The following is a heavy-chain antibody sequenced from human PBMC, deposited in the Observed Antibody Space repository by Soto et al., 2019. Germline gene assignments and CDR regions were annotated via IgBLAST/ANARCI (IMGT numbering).Heavy chain of an antibody. CDR3: ARGTVGTNPNWLGP. CDR1: GFTVSSSY. D-gene: IGHD1-26*01. CDR2: IYKSGDT. Sequence: EVQLVESGGGLVQPGGSLRLSCAAPGFTVSSSYLYWVRQAPGKGLEWVSSIYKSGDTYYADSVKGRFTISRDNYKSTLFLQMNSLRAEDTAVYYCARGTVGTNPNWLGPWGQGTLVTVSS. V-gene: IGHV3-66*01. J-gene: IGHJ5*02.